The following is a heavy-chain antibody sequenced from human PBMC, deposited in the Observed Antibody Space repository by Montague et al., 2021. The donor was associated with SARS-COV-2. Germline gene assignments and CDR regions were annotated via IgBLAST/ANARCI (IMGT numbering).Heavy chain of an antibody. CDR3: ARDRGSSGWFDY. D-gene: IGHD6-19*01. V-gene: IGHV3-21*01. CDR1: GFTFSSYS. CDR2: ISSSSSYI. J-gene: IGHJ4*02. Sequence: SLRLSCAASGFTFSSYSMNWVRQAPGKGLEWVSSISSSSSYIYYADSVKGRFTISRDNAKNSLYLQMNSLRAEDTAVYYCARDRGSSGWFDYWGQGTLVTVSS.